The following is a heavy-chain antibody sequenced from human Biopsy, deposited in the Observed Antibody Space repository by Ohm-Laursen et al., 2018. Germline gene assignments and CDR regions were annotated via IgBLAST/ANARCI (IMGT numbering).Heavy chain of an antibody. CDR1: EGTFSNYG. CDR2: NIPILGTG. Sequence: GASVKVSCKAPEGTFSNYGVNWVRQAPGQGLEWLGGNIPILGTGNYAHQFQDRVTVVADTSTSTATMKLRSLRSDDTAVYYCATKLTGYFHHWGQGTLAIVSS. CDR3: ATKLTGYFHH. V-gene: IGHV1-69*06. J-gene: IGHJ1*01. D-gene: IGHD3-9*01.